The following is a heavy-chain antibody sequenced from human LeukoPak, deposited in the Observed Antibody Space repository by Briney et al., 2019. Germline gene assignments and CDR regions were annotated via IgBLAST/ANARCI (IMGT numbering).Heavy chain of an antibody. CDR2: MNPNSGNT. CDR3: ARYVGIYFDWLQNYYYMDV. V-gene: IGHV1-8*01. J-gene: IGHJ6*03. D-gene: IGHD3-9*01. Sequence: GASVKVSCKASGYTFTSYDINWVRQATGQGLEWMGWMNPNSGNTGYAQKFQGRVTMTRNTSISTAYMELSSLRSEDTAVYYCARYVGIYFDWLQNYYYMDVWGKGTTVTISS. CDR1: GYTFTSYD.